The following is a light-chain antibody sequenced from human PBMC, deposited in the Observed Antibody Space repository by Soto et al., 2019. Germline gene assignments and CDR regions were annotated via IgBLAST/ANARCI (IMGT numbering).Light chain of an antibody. J-gene: IGKJ1*01. CDR3: QQYASSPET. Sequence: EIVLTQSPGTLSLSPVERATLSCSPSQSLTTRYLAWYQHIPGQAPRLLIYGASSRATGTPDRFSGSGSGTDFTLTISGLEPEDFAVYYCQQYASSPETFSQGTKVDIK. CDR2: GAS. CDR1: QSLTTRY. V-gene: IGKV3-20*01.